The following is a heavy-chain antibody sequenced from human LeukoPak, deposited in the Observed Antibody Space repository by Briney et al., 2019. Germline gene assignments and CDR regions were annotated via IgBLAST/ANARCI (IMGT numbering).Heavy chain of an antibody. J-gene: IGHJ4*02. Sequence: ASVKVSCKASGYTFTSYGISWVRQAPGQGLEWMGWISAYNGNTNYAQKLQGRVTMTADTSTSTAYMELRSPRSDDTAVYYCARDRGTMVRGVMSDWGQGTLVTVSS. D-gene: IGHD3-10*01. CDR1: GYTFTSYG. V-gene: IGHV1-18*04. CDR3: ARDRGTMVRGVMSD. CDR2: ISAYNGNT.